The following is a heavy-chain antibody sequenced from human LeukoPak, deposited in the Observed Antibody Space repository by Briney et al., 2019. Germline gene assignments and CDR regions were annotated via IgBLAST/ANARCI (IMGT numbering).Heavy chain of an antibody. Sequence: GGSLRLSCAASGFTFSSYAMSWVRQAPGKGLEWVSAISGSGGSTYYADSVKGRFTISRDNSKNTLYLQMNSLRAEDTAVYYCATVERDCSGGTCYSYDYWGQGTLVTVSS. J-gene: IGHJ4*02. V-gene: IGHV3-23*01. CDR2: ISGSGGST. CDR3: ATVERDCSGGTCYSYDY. CDR1: GFTFSSYA. D-gene: IGHD2-15*01.